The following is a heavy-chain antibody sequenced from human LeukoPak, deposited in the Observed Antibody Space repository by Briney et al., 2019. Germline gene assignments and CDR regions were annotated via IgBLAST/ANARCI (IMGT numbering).Heavy chain of an antibody. D-gene: IGHD6-13*01. Sequence: GGSLRLSCAASGLTFSSYAMSWVRQAPGKGLEWVSAISGSGGSTYYADSVKGRFTISRDNSKNTLYLQMNSLRAEDTAVYYCAKGSSSWYELDYWGQGTLVTVSS. CDR1: GLTFSSYA. V-gene: IGHV3-23*01. CDR3: AKGSSSWYELDY. J-gene: IGHJ4*02. CDR2: ISGSGGST.